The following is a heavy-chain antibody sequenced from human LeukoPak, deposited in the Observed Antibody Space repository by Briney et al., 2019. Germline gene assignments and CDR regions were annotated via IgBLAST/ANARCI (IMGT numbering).Heavy chain of an antibody. CDR3: ARELEGYCDY. CDR1: GFTVSSNY. CDR2: IYSGGST. Sequence: QAGGSLRLSRAASGFTVSSNYMSWVRQAPGKGLEWVSVIYSGGSTYYADSVKGRFTISRDNSKNTLYLQMNSLRAEDTAVYYCARELEGYCDYWGQGTLVTVSS. D-gene: IGHD5-24*01. J-gene: IGHJ4*02. V-gene: IGHV3-66*01.